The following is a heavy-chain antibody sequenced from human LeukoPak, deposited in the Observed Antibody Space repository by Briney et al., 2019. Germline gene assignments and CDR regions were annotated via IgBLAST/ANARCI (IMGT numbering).Heavy chain of an antibody. CDR2: MNPNSGNT. J-gene: IGHJ3*02. CDR3: ARGGWTYRMVRGERDAFDI. D-gene: IGHD3-10*01. CDR1: GYTFTSYG. Sequence: ASVKVSCKASGYTFTSYGITWVRQATGQGLEWMGWMNPNSGNTGYAQKFQGRVTITRNTSISTAYMELSSLRSEDTAVYYCARGGWTYRMVRGERDAFDIWGQGTMVTVSS. V-gene: IGHV1-8*03.